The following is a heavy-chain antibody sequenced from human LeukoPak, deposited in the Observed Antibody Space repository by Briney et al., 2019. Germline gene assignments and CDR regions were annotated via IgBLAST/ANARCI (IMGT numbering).Heavy chain of an antibody. V-gene: IGHV1-18*01. CDR2: ISAYNGNT. CDR3: ARDLLVVGATYWFDP. D-gene: IGHD1-26*01. J-gene: IGHJ5*02. CDR1: GYTFTSYG. Sequence: PGASVKVSCQASGYTFTSYGISWVRQAPGQGLEWMGWISAYNGNTNYAQKLQGRVTMTTDTSTSTAYMELRSLRSDDTAVYYCARDLLVVGATYWFDPWGQGTLVTVSS.